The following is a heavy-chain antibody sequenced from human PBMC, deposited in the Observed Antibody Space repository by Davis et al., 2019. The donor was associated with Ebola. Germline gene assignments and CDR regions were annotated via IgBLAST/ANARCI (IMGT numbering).Heavy chain of an antibody. J-gene: IGHJ3*02. V-gene: IGHV2-5*02. CDR2: IYWDDDK. D-gene: IGHD6-19*01. CDR3: ANSPQWLVVRGHGFDI. CDR1: GFSLTTSGLG. Sequence: SGPTLVKPTPTLTLTCTFSGFSLTTSGLGVGWIRQPPGKALEWLALIYWDDDKRYSPSLKNRLAITKDPSKNQVVLSMTNMDPADTATYYCANSPQWLVVRGHGFDIWGQGTVVTVSS.